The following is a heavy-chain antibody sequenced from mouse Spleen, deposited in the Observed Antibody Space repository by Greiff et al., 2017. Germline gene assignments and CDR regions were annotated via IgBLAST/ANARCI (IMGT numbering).Heavy chain of an antibody. D-gene: IGHD2-1*01. CDR2: IYPGSGNT. CDR1: GYTFTDYY. Sequence: QVHVKQSGAELVRPGASVKLSCKASGYTFTDYYINWVKQRPGQGLEWIARIYPGSGNTYYNEKFKGKATLTAEKSSSTAYMQLSSLTSEDSAVYFCAKDGNPWFAYWGQGTLVTVSA. V-gene: IGHV1-76*01. CDR3: AKDGNPWFAY. J-gene: IGHJ3*01.